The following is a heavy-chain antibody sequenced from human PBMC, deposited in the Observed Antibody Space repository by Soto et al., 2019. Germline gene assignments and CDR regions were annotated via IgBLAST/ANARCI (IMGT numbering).Heavy chain of an antibody. CDR2: ISGSGGST. CDR1: GFTFSSYA. V-gene: IGHV3-23*01. Sequence: EVQLLESGGGLVQPVGSLRLSCAASGFTFSSYAMSWVRQAPGKGLEWVSAISGSGGSTYYADSVKGRFTISRDNSKNTLYLQMNSLRAEDTAVYYCAKDLSDWNYFWGYYYYGMDVWGQGTTVTVSS. D-gene: IGHD1-7*01. CDR3: AKDLSDWNYFWGYYYYGMDV. J-gene: IGHJ6*02.